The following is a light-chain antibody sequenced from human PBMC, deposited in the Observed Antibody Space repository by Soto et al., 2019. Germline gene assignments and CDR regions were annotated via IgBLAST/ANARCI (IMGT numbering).Light chain of an antibody. CDR2: EAS. CDR1: QGIRHY. CDR3: QQYNSYLIT. J-gene: IGKJ5*01. V-gene: IGKV1-16*01. Sequence: DIQMTQSPSSLSASVGDRVTITCRASQGIRHYLAWYQQKPGKVPKLLIYEASNLQSGVPSRFSGSGSGTDFTLTISSLQPDDFATYYCQQYNSYLITFGQGTRLEIK.